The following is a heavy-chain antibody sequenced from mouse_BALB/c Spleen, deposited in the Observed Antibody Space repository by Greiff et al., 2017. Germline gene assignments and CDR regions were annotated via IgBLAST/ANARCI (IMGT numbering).Heavy chain of an antibody. CDR1: GYTFTGYW. Sequence: EVQLQQSGTVLARPGASVKMSCKASGYTFTGYWMHWVKQRPGQGLEWIGAIYPGNSGTSYNQKFKGKAKLTAVTSTSTAYMELSSLTNEDSAVYYCTREEMITGYGYFDVWGAGTTVTVSA. CDR2: IYPGNSGT. V-gene: IGHV1-5*01. D-gene: IGHD2-4*01. J-gene: IGHJ1*01. CDR3: TREEMITGYGYFDV.